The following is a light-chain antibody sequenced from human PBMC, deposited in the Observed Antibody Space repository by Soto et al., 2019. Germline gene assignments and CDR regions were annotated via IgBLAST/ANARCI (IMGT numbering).Light chain of an antibody. CDR3: QQFDSYPRT. CDR2: AAS. J-gene: IGKJ3*01. V-gene: IGKV1-9*01. CDR1: QGINNY. Sequence: IQLTQSPSSLSASVGDRVTITCRASQGINNYLAWYQQKPGEAPKLLIYAASTLQSGVPSRFSGSGSATDFTLTISSLQPEDFATYYCQQFDSYPRTFGPGTKVDIK.